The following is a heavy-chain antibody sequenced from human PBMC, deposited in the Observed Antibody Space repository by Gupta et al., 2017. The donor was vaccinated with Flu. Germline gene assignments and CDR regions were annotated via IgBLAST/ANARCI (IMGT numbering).Heavy chain of an antibody. Sequence: QVQLQESGPGLVKPSQTLSLTCTVSGGSISSGGYYWSWIRQHPGKGLEWIGYIYYSGSTYYNPSLKSRVTISVDTSKNQFSLKLSSVTAADTAVYYCARGYYDILTGYYKYGPPVPWFDPWGQGTLVTVSS. D-gene: IGHD3-9*01. CDR1: GGSISSGGYY. J-gene: IGHJ5*02. CDR3: ARGYYDILTGYYKYGPPVPWFDP. V-gene: IGHV4-31*03. CDR2: IYYSGST.